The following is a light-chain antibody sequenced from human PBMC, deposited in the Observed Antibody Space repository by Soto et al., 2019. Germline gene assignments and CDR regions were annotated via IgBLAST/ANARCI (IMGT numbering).Light chain of an antibody. CDR2: EVN. J-gene: IGLJ1*01. CDR3: CSYAGSSTSYV. Sequence: QSALTQPASLSGSPGQSITISCTGTSSDIGAYDYVSWFQQHPGKAPKLMISEVNNRPSGVSNRFSGSKSGNTASLTIPGLQAEDEADYYCCSYAGSSTSYVFGTGRKVNV. CDR1: SSDIGAYDY. V-gene: IGLV2-14*01.